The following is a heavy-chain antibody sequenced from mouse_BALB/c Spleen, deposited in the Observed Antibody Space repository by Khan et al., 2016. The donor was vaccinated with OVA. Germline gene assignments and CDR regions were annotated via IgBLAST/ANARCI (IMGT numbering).Heavy chain of an antibody. CDR2: IWNDGST. V-gene: IGHV2-6-1*01. Sequence: VELVESGPGLVAPSQSLSITCTIPGFSLTNYGVHWVRQPPGKGLEWLVVIWNDGSTTYNSALKSRLTISKDNFKSPVFLNMNSLQTDDTAMYFCARQPYYHYNIMDYWGQGTSVTVSA. D-gene: IGHD2-10*01. J-gene: IGHJ4*01. CDR1: GFSLTNYG. CDR3: ARQPYYHYNIMDY.